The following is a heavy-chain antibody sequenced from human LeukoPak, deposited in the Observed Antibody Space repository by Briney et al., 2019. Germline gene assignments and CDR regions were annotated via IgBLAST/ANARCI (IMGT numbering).Heavy chain of an antibody. D-gene: IGHD3-22*01. J-gene: IGHJ4*02. CDR2: ISDSGGRT. CDR1: GITLSNYG. V-gene: IGHV3-23*01. Sequence: PGGSLRLSCAVSGITLSNYGMSWVRQAPGKGLEWVAGISDSGGRTNYADSVKGRFTISRDNPKNTLYVQMNSLRAEDTAVYFCAKRGVVIRVILVGFHKEAYYFDSWGQGALVTVSS. CDR3: AKRGVVIRVILVGFHKEAYYFDS.